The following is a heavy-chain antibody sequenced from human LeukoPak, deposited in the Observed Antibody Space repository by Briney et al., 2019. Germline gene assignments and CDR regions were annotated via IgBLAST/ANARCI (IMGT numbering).Heavy chain of an antibody. V-gene: IGHV3-74*01. D-gene: IGHD3-22*01. J-gene: IGHJ4*02. CDR3: ARVYYDSSGLFDY. CDR1: GFTFSSYW. Sequence: GGSLRLSCAASGFTFSSYWMHWVRQAPGEGLVWVSRINSDGSSTSYADSVKGRFTISRDNAKNTLYLQMNSLRAEDTAVYYCARVYYDSSGLFDYWGQGTLVTVSS. CDR2: INSDGSST.